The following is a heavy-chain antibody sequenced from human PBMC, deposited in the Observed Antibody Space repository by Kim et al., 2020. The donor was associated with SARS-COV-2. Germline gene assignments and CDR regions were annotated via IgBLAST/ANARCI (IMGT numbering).Heavy chain of an antibody. CDR3: AREIEVVPAAAFDY. J-gene: IGHJ4*02. Sequence: GGSLRLSCAASGFTFSSYGMHWVRQAPGKGLEWVAVIWYDGSNKYYADSVKGRFTISRDNSKNTLYLQMNSLRAEDTAVYYCAREIEVVPAAAFDYWGQGTLVSVSS. CDR1: GFTFSSYG. D-gene: IGHD2-2*01. V-gene: IGHV3-33*01. CDR2: IWYDGSNK.